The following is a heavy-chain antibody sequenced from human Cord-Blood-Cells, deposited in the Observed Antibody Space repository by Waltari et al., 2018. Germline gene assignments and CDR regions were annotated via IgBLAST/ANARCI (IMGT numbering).Heavy chain of an antibody. CDR2: INPNSGGT. V-gene: IGHV1-2*02. J-gene: IGHJ4*02. CDR1: GYTFTGYY. Sequence: VQLVQSGAEVKKPGASVKVSCKASGYTFTGYYLHWVRQATGQGLEWMGWINPNSGGTNYAQKFQGRVTMTRDTSISTAYMELSRLRSDDTAVYYCARDPTYYYDSSGYSFDYWGQGTLVTVSS. D-gene: IGHD3-22*01. CDR3: ARDPTYYYDSSGYSFDY.